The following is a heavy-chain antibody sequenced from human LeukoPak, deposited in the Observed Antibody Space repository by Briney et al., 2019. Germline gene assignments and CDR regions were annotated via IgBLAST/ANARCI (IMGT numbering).Heavy chain of an antibody. D-gene: IGHD2-2*01. CDR3: AGGGYCSTSGCYGNAFDI. V-gene: IGHV4-59*01. Sequence: SETLSLTCTVSGGSISTYYWSWIRQPPGKGLEWIGYVFYTGNTNYNPSLKSRVSISVDTSKDQFSLKLSSVTAADTALYYCAGGGYCSTSGCYGNAFDIWGQGTVVTVSS. CDR2: VFYTGNT. J-gene: IGHJ3*02. CDR1: GGSISTYY.